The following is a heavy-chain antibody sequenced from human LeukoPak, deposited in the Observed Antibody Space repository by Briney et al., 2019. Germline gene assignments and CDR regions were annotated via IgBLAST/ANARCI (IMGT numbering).Heavy chain of an antibody. V-gene: IGHV3-30*02. CDR3: ATYSSSNGREFQY. D-gene: IGHD2-2*01. CDR2: IRYDGNNK. Sequence: GGSLRLSCTASGFTFSSYGMHWVRQAPGKGLEWVAIIRYDGNNKHYVESVQGRFTISRDNSKNTLYLQMNSLRTEDTAVYYCATYSSSNGREFQYWGQGTLVTVSS. CDR1: GFTFSSYG. J-gene: IGHJ1*01.